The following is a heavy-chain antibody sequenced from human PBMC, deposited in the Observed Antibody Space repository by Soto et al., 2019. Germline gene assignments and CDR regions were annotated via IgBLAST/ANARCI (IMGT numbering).Heavy chain of an antibody. D-gene: IGHD1-26*01. V-gene: IGHV3-23*01. J-gene: IGHJ4*02. CDR1: GFTFATYT. CDR3: AKGSGSYYDYFEY. Sequence: EVQLLESGGGLVQPGGSLRLSCAASGFTFATYTMNWFRQSPGKGLQWVSAITGGGSIYYADSVKGHFTISRDNSKETLYLQMNSLRVEDSAVYYCAKGSGSYYDYFEYWGRGTLVAVSS. CDR2: ITGGGSI.